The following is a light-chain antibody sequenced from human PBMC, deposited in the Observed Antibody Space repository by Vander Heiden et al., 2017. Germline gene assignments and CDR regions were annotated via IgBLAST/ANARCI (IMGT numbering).Light chain of an antibody. J-gene: IGLJ2*01. Sequence: SVLTQPPSASGTPGQRVTFSGSGSSTNIGSNTVNWYQHPPGTAPKLLIYSNNKRPSGVPDRFSGSKSGTSASLAISGLQSEDEADYYCAAWDDSLNGPVVFGGGTKLTVL. CDR3: AAWDDSLNGPVV. V-gene: IGLV1-44*01. CDR1: STNIGSNT. CDR2: SNN.